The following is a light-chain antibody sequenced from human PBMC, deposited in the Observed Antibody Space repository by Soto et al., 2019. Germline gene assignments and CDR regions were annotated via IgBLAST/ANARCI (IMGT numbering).Light chain of an antibody. CDR3: SSFTRSSTYV. V-gene: IGLV2-14*01. CDR1: ISDVGAYNF. CDR2: EVN. J-gene: IGLJ1*01. Sequence: HSVLTQPASVSGSPGQPITISCTGTISDVGAYNFVSWYQQYPGKAPKVMIYEVNNRPSGVSNRFSGSKSGNTASLTISGLQAEDEADYYRSSFTRSSTYVFGSGTKVTV.